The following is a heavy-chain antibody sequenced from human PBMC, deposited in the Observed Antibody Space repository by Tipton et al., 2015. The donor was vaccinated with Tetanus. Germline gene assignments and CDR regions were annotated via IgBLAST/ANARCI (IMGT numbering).Heavy chain of an antibody. D-gene: IGHD2-8*02. V-gene: IGHV3-74*01. CDR2: INPDGRRT. Sequence: SLRLSCAASGFTSESHYMHWVRQTPGKGLVWISRINPDGRRTNYADSVKGRFTISRDHAKNTVYLQMNSLSVDDTAVYYCAGGVYGLKPKGRKKNCPAPWRAPVPTSGCPGKNPVYLLVNARRVYDPCFFFGGGGGGFLIQLWGQGTLVTVSS. J-gene: IGHJ4*02. CDR3: AGGVYGLKPKGRKKNCPAPWRAPVPTSGCPGKNPVYLLVNARRVYDPCFFFGGGGGGFLIQL. CDR1: GFTSESHY.